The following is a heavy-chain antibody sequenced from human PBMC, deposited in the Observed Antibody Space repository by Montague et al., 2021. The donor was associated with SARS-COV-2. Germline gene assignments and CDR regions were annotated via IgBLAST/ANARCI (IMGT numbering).Heavy chain of an antibody. CDR1: GGSVSSYY. V-gene: IGHV4-59*02. Sequence: SETLSLTCTVSGGSVSSYYWSWIRQPPGKGLEWIGYIYYSGSTNYNPSLKSRVTISVDTSRNQFSLKLSSVTAADTAVYFCARATISMVRAVIRCYFDPWGRGTLVTVSS. CDR3: ARATISMVRAVIRCYFDP. D-gene: IGHD3-10*01. CDR2: IYYSGST. J-gene: IGHJ2*01.